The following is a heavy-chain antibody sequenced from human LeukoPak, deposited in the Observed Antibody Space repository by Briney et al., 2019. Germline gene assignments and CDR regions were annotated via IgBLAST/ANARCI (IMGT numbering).Heavy chain of an antibody. Sequence: PGGSLRLSCAASGFTFSDYYMSWIRQAPGEGLEWVSYISSSGSTIYYADSVKGRFTISRDNAKNSLYLQMNSLRAEDTAVYYCARALGLELRSWFDPWGQGTLVTVSS. D-gene: IGHD1-7*01. CDR2: ISSSGSTI. J-gene: IGHJ5*02. CDR1: GFTFSDYY. V-gene: IGHV3-11*01. CDR3: ARALGLELRSWFDP.